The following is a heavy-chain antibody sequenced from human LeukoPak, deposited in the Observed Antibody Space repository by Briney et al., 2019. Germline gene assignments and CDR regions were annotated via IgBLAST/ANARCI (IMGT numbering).Heavy chain of an antibody. CDR2: INPNSGGT. CDR3: ARAYCSGGSCPVDY. D-gene: IGHD2-15*01. CDR1: GYTFTGYY. V-gene: IGHV1-2*02. Sequence: ASVKVSCXASGYTFTGYYMHWVRQAPGQGLEWMGWINPNSGGTNYAQKFQGRVTMTRDTSISTAYMELSRLRSDDTAVYYCARAYCSGGSCPVDYWGQGTLVTVSS. J-gene: IGHJ4*02.